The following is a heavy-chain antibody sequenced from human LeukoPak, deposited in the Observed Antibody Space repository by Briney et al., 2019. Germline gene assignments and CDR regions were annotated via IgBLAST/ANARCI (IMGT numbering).Heavy chain of an antibody. V-gene: IGHV3-74*01. CDR3: ARGGYSGSYQYGIDY. Sequence: GGSLRLSCAASGFTFSSYWMHWVRQAPGKGLVWVSRINSDGSSTSYADSVKGRFTISRDNAKNTLYLQMNSLRAEDAAVYYCARGGYSGSYQYGIDYWGQGTLVTVSS. CDR1: GFTFSSYW. D-gene: IGHD1-26*01. J-gene: IGHJ4*02. CDR2: INSDGSST.